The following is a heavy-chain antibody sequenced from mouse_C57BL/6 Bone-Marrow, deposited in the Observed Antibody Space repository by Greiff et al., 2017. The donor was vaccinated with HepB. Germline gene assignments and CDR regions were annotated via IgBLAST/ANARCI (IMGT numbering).Heavy chain of an antibody. CDR1: GFNIKDDY. D-gene: IGHD1-1*01. Sequence: EVKLMESGAELVRPGASVKLSCTASGFNIKDDYMHWVKQRPEQGLEWIGWIDPENGDTEYASKFQGKATITADTSSNTAYLQLSSLTSEDTAVYYCTTLGYGSSYFDYWGQGTTLTVSS. CDR2: IDPENGDT. J-gene: IGHJ2*01. V-gene: IGHV14-4*01. CDR3: TTLGYGSSYFDY.